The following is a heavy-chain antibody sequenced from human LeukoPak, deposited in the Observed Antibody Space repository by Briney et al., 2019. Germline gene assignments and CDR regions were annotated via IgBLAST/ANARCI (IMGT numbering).Heavy chain of an antibody. D-gene: IGHD4-17*01. CDR2: ITGSGGSI. J-gene: IGHJ4*02. CDR3: SHPSTPDYGGLDY. Sequence: GGSLRLSCAASGFTFGKYAMSWVRQAPGKGLEWVSGITGSGGSIYYADSVRGRFTISRDNSKNTLYLQMNSLRDEDTAVYYCSHPSTPDYGGLDYWGQGTLVTVPS. V-gene: IGHV3-23*01. CDR1: GFTFGKYA.